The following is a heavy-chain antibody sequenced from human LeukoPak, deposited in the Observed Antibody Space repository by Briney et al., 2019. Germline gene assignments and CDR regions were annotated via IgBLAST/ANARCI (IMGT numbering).Heavy chain of an antibody. CDR1: GFTFSSYN. Sequence: GGSLRLSCAASGFTFSSYNMNWGRQAPRKRLEWVSSSSTSGIYIYYADSLKSRFTISRDNAKNSLYLQMNSLRAEDTPVYYCARTALFGGRLTTPGLDYWGQGTLVTVSS. CDR2: SSTSGIYI. CDR3: ARTALFGGRLTTPGLDY. J-gene: IGHJ4*02. D-gene: IGHD3-16*01. V-gene: IGHV3-21*01.